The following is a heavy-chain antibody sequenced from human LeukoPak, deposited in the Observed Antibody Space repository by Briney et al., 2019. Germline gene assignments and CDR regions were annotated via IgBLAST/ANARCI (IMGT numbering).Heavy chain of an antibody. CDR3: ARLRRYYYDSSGYSYFDY. J-gene: IGHJ4*02. Sequence: SETLSLTCAVYGGSFSGYYWSWIRQPPGKGLEWIGVINHSGSTNYNPSLKSRVTISVDTSKNQFSLKLSSVTAADTAVYYCARLRRYYYDSSGYSYFDYWGQGTLVTVSS. D-gene: IGHD3-22*01. V-gene: IGHV4-34*01. CDR2: INHSGST. CDR1: GGSFSGYY.